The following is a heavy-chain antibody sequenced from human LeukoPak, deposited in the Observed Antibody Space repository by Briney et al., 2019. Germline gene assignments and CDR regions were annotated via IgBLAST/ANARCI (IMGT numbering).Heavy chain of an antibody. D-gene: IGHD6-6*01. CDR1: GGSISSGSYY. CDR3: ASGPLGHYYYYYMDV. J-gene: IGHJ6*03. V-gene: IGHV4-61*02. Sequence: PSETLSLTCTVSGGSISSGSYYWSWIRQPAGKGLEWIGRIYTSGSTNYNPSLKSRVTISVDTSKNQFSLKLSSVTAADTAVYYCASGPLGHYYYYYMDVWGKGTTVTVSS. CDR2: IYTSGST.